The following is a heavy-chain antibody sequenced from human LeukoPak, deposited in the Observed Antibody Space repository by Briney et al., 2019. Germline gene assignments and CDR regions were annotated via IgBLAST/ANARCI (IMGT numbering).Heavy chain of an antibody. Sequence: ASVKVSCKASGNTFTGYYMHWVRQAPGQGLEWMGWINPNSGGTNYAQKFQGRVTMTRDTSISTAYMELSRLRSDDTAVYYCARGGKIAVKGQLLLLFWGQGTLVTVSS. J-gene: IGHJ4*02. CDR1: GNTFTGYY. CDR3: ARGGKIAVKGQLLLLF. V-gene: IGHV1-2*02. CDR2: INPNSGGT. D-gene: IGHD2-15*01.